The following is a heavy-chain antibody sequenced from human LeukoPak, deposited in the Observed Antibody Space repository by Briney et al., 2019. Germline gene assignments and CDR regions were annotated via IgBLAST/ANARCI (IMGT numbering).Heavy chain of an antibody. CDR1: GFPFTSYE. Sequence: GGSLRLSCAASGFPFTSYEMNWVRQAPGKGLELVSGIYGSDDKTVYGDAVKGRFTISRDNSKNTLYLQMNSLRADDTAVYYCAKTQGYYDAWGQGALVTVSS. V-gene: IGHV3-23*01. J-gene: IGHJ5*02. CDR2: IYGSDDKT. D-gene: IGHD2-15*01. CDR3: AKTQGYYDA.